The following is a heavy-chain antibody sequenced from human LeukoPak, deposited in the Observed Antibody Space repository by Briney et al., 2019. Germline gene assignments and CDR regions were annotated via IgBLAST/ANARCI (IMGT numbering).Heavy chain of an antibody. CDR1: GYTFTGYY. Sequence: ASVKVSCKASGYTFTGYYMHWVRQAPGQGLEWMGWINPNSGGTNYAQKLQGRVTMTTDTSTSTAYMELRSLRSEDTAVYYCARGGGDLRYFDWLSGKYYYYYYGMDVWGQGTTVTVSS. V-gene: IGHV1-2*02. CDR3: ARGGGDLRYFDWLSGKYYYYYYGMDV. D-gene: IGHD3-9*01. J-gene: IGHJ6*02. CDR2: INPNSGGT.